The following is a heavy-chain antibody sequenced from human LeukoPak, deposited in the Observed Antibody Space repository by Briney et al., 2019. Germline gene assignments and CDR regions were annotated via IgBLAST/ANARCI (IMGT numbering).Heavy chain of an antibody. CDR1: VGSISSGSYY. V-gene: IGHV4-61*02. Sequence: KPSQTLSLTCTVSVGSISSGSYYWRWIRQPAGRGLEWIGRIYTSGSTNYNPSLKSRVTISVDTSKNQFSLKLSSVTAADTAVYYCARGGRSYYYMDVWGKGTTVTVSS. CDR3: ARGGRSYYYMDV. CDR2: IYTSGST. J-gene: IGHJ6*03.